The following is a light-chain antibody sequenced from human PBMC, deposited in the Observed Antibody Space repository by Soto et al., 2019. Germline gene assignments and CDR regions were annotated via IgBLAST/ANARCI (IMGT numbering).Light chain of an antibody. Sequence: DVVMTQSPLSLPVTLGQPASISCRSSQSLVYGRGNIYLNWFQQRPGQSPRRLIYYVSNRDSGVPDRFSGGGSGTNFTLKISRVDAEDVGVYYCMQGTHWPFTLGPGTKVDIK. V-gene: IGKV2-30*01. CDR2: YVS. CDR3: MQGTHWPFT. CDR1: QSLVYGRGNIY. J-gene: IGKJ3*01.